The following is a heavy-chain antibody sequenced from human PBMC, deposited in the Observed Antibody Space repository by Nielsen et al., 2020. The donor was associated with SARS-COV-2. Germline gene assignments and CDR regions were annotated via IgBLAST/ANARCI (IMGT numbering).Heavy chain of an antibody. CDR1: GFTFSSYW. CDR3: ARKQGTYDFLTGSDYSYMDV. D-gene: IGHD3-9*01. CDR2: IKQDGSEK. Sequence: GESLKISCAASGFTFSSYWMNWVRQAPGKGLEWVANIKQDGSEKYYGDSVKGRFTISRDNAKNTLYLQMNSLRSDDTAVYYCARKQGTYDFLTGSDYSYMDVWGKGTTVTVSS. V-gene: IGHV3-7*03. J-gene: IGHJ6*03.